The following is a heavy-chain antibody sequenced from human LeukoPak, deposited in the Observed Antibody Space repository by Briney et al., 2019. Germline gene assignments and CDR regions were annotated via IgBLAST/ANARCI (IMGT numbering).Heavy chain of an antibody. D-gene: IGHD3-3*01. CDR2: IRSKAFGGST. J-gene: IGHJ4*02. V-gene: IGHV3-49*04. CDR1: GFTFGDYA. CDR3: TRDITIFDY. Sequence: GGSLRLSCIASGFTFGDYAMSWVSQAPGKGLEWVGFIRSKAFGGSTEYAASVKGRFTISRDDSKSIAYLQMNSLKTEDTAVYYCTRDITIFDYWGQGTLVTVSS.